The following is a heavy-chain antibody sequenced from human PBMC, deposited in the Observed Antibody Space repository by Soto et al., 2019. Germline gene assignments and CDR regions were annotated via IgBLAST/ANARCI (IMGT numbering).Heavy chain of an antibody. CDR3: VKDWGYCSSTSCANCYYYYGMDV. D-gene: IGHD2-2*01. J-gene: IGHJ6*02. CDR2: ISSNGGST. V-gene: IGHV3-64D*08. Sequence: GGSLTLSCSASGFIFSSYAMHWDRQAPEKGLEYVSAISSNGGSTYYADSVKGRFTISRDNSKNTLYLQMSSLRADDTAVYYCVKDWGYCSSTSCANCYYYYGMDVWGQGTTVTVS. CDR1: GFIFSSYA.